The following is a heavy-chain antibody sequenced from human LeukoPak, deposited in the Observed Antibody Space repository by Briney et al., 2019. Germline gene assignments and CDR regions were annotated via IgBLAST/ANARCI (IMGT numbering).Heavy chain of an antibody. D-gene: IGHD3-22*01. Sequence: QSGGSLRLSCAASGFTFSSYAMSWVRQAPVKGLELVSAISGSGGSTYYADSVKGRFTISRDNSKNTLYLQMNSLRAEDTAVYYCAKASTIVPPLYYFDYWGQGTLVTVSS. J-gene: IGHJ4*02. CDR1: GFTFSSYA. CDR3: AKASTIVPPLYYFDY. V-gene: IGHV3-23*01. CDR2: ISGSGGST.